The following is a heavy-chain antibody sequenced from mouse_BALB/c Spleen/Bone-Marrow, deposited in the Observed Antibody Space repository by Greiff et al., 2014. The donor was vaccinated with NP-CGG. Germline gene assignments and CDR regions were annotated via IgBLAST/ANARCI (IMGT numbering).Heavy chain of an antibody. V-gene: IGHV2-9*02. CDR3: ARITTATGAMDY. CDR1: GFSLTSYG. CDR2: IWAHGST. Sequence: VQVVESGPGLVAPSQSLSISCTVSGFSLTSYGVHWVRQPPGKGLEWLGVIWAHGSTNYNSALMSRLSISKDNSKSQVFLKMNSLQTDDTAMYYCARITTATGAMDYWGQGTSVTVSS. J-gene: IGHJ4*01. D-gene: IGHD1-2*01.